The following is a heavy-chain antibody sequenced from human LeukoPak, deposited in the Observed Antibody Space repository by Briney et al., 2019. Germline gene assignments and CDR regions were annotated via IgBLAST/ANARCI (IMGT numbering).Heavy chain of an antibody. V-gene: IGHV3-7*01. J-gene: IGHJ4*02. CDR1: GFTFSWST. CDR2: MKEDGTEI. D-gene: IGHD1-26*01. Sequence: GGSLRLSCVVSGFTFSWSTMTWVRQAPGKGPEWVAKMKEDGTEIHYVDSVKGRFTISRDNAKNSLYLQMNSLRVEDTAVYYCATGGAPGGRFENWGQGTLVTVSS. CDR3: ATGGAPGGRFEN.